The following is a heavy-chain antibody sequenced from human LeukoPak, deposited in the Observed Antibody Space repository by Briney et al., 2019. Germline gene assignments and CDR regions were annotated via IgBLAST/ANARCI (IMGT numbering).Heavy chain of an antibody. D-gene: IGHD1-26*01. CDR2: IYTSGTT. CDR1: GGFISSGNYY. CDR3: AGVTWEVPPYAFDI. J-gene: IGHJ3*02. V-gene: IGHV4-61*02. Sequence: PSETLSLTCTVSGGFISSGNYYWRWIRQPAGKGLEWIGRIYTSGTTNYNPSLKSRVTISVDTSKNQLSLKLSSVTAADTAVYYCAGVTWEVPPYAFDIWGQGTMVTVSS.